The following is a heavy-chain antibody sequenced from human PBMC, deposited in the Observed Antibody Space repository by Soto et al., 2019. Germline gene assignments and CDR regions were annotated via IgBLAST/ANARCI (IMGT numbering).Heavy chain of an antibody. Sequence: ASVKVSCKTSGYIFSDYGINWVRQAPGQGLEWMGWISGYSGNANLAQKFQGRVTMTTDKSTRTAYMELRRLRSDDTAVYYCAKRTSGTTWGESDPWGQGTLVTVSS. CDR3: AKRTSGTTWGESDP. V-gene: IGHV1-18*04. CDR1: GYIFSDYG. D-gene: IGHD4-17*01. CDR2: ISGYSGNA. J-gene: IGHJ5*02.